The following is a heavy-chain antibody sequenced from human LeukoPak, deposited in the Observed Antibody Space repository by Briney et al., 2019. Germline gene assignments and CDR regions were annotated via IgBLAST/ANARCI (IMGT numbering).Heavy chain of an antibody. J-gene: IGHJ3*02. CDR1: GFTFNSYA. Sequence: GGSLRLSCAASGFTFNSYAMTWVRQAPGKGLEWVSVISDSGGRIYYADSVNGRFTISRDNSKNTLYLHMNSLRAEDTAVYYCAKVLIWTYGSGNYYKGAFDIWGQGTMVTVFS. CDR3: AKVLIWTYGSGNYYKGAFDI. V-gene: IGHV3-23*01. CDR2: ISDSGGRI. D-gene: IGHD3-10*01.